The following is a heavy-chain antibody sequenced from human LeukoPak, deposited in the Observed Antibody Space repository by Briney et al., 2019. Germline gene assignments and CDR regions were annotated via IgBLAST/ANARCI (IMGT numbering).Heavy chain of an antibody. CDR1: GYTFTSYD. Sequence: ASVKVSCKASGYTFTSYDINWVRQATGQGLEWMGWMNPNSGNTGYAQKLQGRVTMTTDTSTSTAYMELSSLRSEDTAVYYCATLCCGSYYMDVWGKGTTVTVSS. CDR2: MNPNSGNT. V-gene: IGHV1-8*01. D-gene: IGHD2-15*01. CDR3: ATLCCGSYYMDV. J-gene: IGHJ6*03.